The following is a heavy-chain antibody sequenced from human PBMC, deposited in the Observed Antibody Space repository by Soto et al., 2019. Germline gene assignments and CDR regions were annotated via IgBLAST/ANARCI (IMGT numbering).Heavy chain of an antibody. CDR2: ILYDGSNK. J-gene: IGHJ4*02. D-gene: IGHD6-13*01. CDR3: AKDQGSSWYEIDY. Sequence: GXSLRLSCAASGFTFTKYGMHWVHQAPGKGLEWVAAILYDGSNKYYADSVKGRFTISRDNSKNTLYLQMNSLRAEDTAVYYCAKDQGSSWYEIDYWGQGTLVTVSS. CDR1: GFTFTKYG. V-gene: IGHV3-33*06.